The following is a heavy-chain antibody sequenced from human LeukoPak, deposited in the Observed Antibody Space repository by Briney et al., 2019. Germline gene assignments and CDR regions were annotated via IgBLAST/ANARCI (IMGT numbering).Heavy chain of an antibody. D-gene: IGHD3-22*01. J-gene: IGHJ4*02. CDR1: GGSFSGYY. CDR2: INHSGST. Sequence: SETLSLTCAVYGGSFSGYYWSWIRQPPGKGLEWIGEINHSGSTNYNPSLKSRVTISVDTSKNQFSLKLSSVTAADTAVHYCARGRGYYDSSGYYYRPLFDYWGQGTLVTVSS. V-gene: IGHV4-34*01. CDR3: ARGRGYYDSSGYYYRPLFDY.